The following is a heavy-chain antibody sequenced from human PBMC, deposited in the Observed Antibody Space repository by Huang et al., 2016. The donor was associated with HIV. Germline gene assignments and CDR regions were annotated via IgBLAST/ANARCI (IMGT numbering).Heavy chain of an antibody. CDR2: IYYRGST. V-gene: IGHV4-30-4*08. J-gene: IGHJ3*02. Sequence: QVQLQESGPGLVKPSQTLSLTCTVSGGSISSGGYYWSWIRQPPGKGLEWIGYIYYRGSTYYNPSLKSRVTISVDTSKNQFSLKLSSVTAADTAVYYCARDTDGGRTFDIWGQGTMVTVSS. CDR1: GGSISSGGYY. D-gene: IGHD2-2*02. CDR3: ARDTDGGRTFDI.